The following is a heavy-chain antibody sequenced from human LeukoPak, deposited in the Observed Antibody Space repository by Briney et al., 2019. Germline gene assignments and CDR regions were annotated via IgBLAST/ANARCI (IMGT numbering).Heavy chain of an antibody. J-gene: IGHJ4*02. CDR1: GFTFSSYA. Sequence: GGSLRLSCAASGFTFSSYAMHWVRQAPGKGLEWVANIKPDGTTKFYVDSVKGRFTISRDNALNSLYLQMNSLRAKDTAIYYCARSIPYGTTWYGRSDYWGQGTLVTVSS. CDR2: IKPDGTTK. V-gene: IGHV3-7*03. CDR3: ARSIPYGTTWYGRSDY. D-gene: IGHD6-13*01.